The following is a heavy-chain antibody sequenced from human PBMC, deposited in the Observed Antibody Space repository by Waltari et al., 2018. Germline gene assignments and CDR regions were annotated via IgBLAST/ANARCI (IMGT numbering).Heavy chain of an antibody. CDR1: GYSFTTYC. Sequence: EVQLVQSGAEVKKPGESLKISCKGSGYSFTTYCTGWVRQMPGKGLEWMGFIYAGDSDTRYSPSFQGQVTISVDKSINTAYLQWSTLKASDTAMYFCAREKGFSSGNFDYWGQGTLVTVSS. CDR3: AREKGFSSGNFDY. J-gene: IGHJ4*02. D-gene: IGHD6-19*01. CDR2: IYAGDSDT. V-gene: IGHV5-51*01.